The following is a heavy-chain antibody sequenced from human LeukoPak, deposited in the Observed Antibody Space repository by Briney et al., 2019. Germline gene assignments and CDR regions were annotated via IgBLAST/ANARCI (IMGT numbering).Heavy chain of an antibody. CDR3: ARAPYDFWSGYQSANWFDP. CDR1: GYTFTGYY. V-gene: IGHV1-2*02. Sequence: ASVKVSCKASGYTFTGYYVHWVRQAPGQGLEWMGWINPNSGGTNYAQKSQGRVTMTRDTSISTAYMELSRLRSDDTAVYYCARAPYDFWSGYQSANWFDPWGQGTLVTVSS. CDR2: INPNSGGT. J-gene: IGHJ5*02. D-gene: IGHD3-3*01.